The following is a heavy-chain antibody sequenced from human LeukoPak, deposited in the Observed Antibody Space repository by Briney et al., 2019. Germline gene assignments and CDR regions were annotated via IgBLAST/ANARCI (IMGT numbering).Heavy chain of an antibody. CDR1: GGSISSYC. V-gene: IGHV4-59*01. Sequence: SETLSLTCTVSGGSISSYCWSWIRQPPGKGLEWIGYIYYSGSTNYNPSLKSRVTISVDTSKNQFSLKLSSVTAADTAVYYCAREEAAANFDYWGQGTLVTVSS. J-gene: IGHJ4*02. CDR2: IYYSGST. D-gene: IGHD6-13*01. CDR3: AREEAAANFDY.